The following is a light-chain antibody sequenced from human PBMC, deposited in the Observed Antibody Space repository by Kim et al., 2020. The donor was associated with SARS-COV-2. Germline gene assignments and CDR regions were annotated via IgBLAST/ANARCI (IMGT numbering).Light chain of an antibody. J-gene: IGKJ5*01. CDR1: QGISSW. CDR3: QQANSSAIT. CDR2: AAS. V-gene: IGKV1-12*01. Sequence: DIQMTQSPSSVSASVGDRVTITCRASQGISSWLVWYQQKPGKAPKLLIYAASSLQSRVPSRFSGSGSGTDFTLTISSLQPEDFATYYCQQANSSAITFGQGTRLEIK.